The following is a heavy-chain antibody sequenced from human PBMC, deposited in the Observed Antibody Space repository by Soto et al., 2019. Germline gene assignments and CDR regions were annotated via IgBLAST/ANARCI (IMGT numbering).Heavy chain of an antibody. J-gene: IGHJ4*02. CDR2: IYYSGST. Sequence: PSETLSLTCTVSGGSISSYYWSWIRQPPGKGLEWIGYIYYSGSTNYNPSLKSRVTISVDTSKNQFSLKLSSVTAADTAVYYCARQFYGDYDGYYFDYWGQGTLVTVSS. V-gene: IGHV4-59*08. CDR3: ARQFYGDYDGYYFDY. CDR1: GGSISSYY. D-gene: IGHD4-17*01.